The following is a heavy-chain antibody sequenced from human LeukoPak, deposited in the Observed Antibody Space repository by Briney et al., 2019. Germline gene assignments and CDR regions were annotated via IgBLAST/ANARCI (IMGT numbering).Heavy chain of an antibody. CDR3: AREDEDAFDI. J-gene: IGHJ3*02. CDR2: ISYDGSNK. CDR1: GFTFSSYA. Sequence: PGRSLRLSCAASGFTFSSYATHWVRQAPGKGLERVAVISYDGSNKYYADSVKGRFTISRDNSKNTLYLQMNSLRAEDTAVYYCAREDEDAFDIWGQGTMVTVSS. V-gene: IGHV3-30-3*01.